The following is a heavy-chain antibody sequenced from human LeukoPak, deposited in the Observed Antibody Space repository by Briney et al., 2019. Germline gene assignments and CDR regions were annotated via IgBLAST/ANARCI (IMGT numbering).Heavy chain of an antibody. Sequence: SETLSLSCTVSGGSISSYYWSWIRQPPGKGLEWIGYIYYSGSTNYNPSLKSRVTISVDTSKNQFSLKLNSVTAADTAVYYCARQGSSWYDPFDYWGQGTLVTVSS. CDR3: ARQGSSWYDPFDY. D-gene: IGHD6-13*01. CDR2: IYYSGST. V-gene: IGHV4-59*08. CDR1: GGSISSYY. J-gene: IGHJ4*02.